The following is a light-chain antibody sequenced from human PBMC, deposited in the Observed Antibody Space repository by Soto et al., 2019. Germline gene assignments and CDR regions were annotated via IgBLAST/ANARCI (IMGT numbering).Light chain of an antibody. CDR1: QSLLHTNGNTY. Sequence: DIVMTQTPLSLSVTPGQPASISCKSSQSLLHTNGNTYLFWYLQKPGQPPQLLIYVVFNRFSGVPDRFSGSGSGTDFTLQISRVEAADVGVYYCMQSLQLPYTFGQGTKLEIK. CDR3: MQSLQLPYT. CDR2: VVF. J-gene: IGKJ2*01. V-gene: IGKV2D-29*01.